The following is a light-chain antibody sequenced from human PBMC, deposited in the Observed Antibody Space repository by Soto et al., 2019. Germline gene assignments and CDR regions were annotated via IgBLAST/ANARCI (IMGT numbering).Light chain of an antibody. V-gene: IGKV3-15*01. J-gene: IGKJ5*01. Sequence: IAMMQFTTTQAVRKGEEGTLCWRASQSVSSNLTWYQQKPGQAPRLLIYGASTRATGIPARFSGSGSGTEYTLTISSLQSEDFETYYCHQYNDWARTFGQGTRLEIK. CDR1: QSVSSN. CDR3: HQYNDWART. CDR2: GAS.